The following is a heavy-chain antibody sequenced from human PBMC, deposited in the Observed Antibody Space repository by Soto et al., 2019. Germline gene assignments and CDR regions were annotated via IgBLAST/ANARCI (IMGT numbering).Heavy chain of an antibody. CDR2: IYPGDSDT. CDR3: ARLPWSDWAYYYMDV. CDR1: GYSFTNYW. Sequence: GESLKISCKGSGYSFTNYWIGWVRQMPGKGLEWMGIIYPGDSDTRYSPSFQGQVTISADKSISTAYLQWSSLKASDTAMYYCARLPWSDWAYYYMDVWGKGTTVTVSS. J-gene: IGHJ6*03. V-gene: IGHV5-51*01. D-gene: IGHD3-9*01.